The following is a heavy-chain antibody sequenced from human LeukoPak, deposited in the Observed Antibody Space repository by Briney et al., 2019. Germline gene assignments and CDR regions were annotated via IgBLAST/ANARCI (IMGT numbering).Heavy chain of an antibody. J-gene: IGHJ4*02. CDR1: GGSFSGYY. Sequence: PSETLSLTCAVYGGSFSGYYWSWIRQPPGKGLEWIGEINHSGSTNYNPSLKSRVTISVDTSKNQFSLKLSSVTAADTAVYYCARGRDTWIQLWSRGRLGIQFDYWGQGNLVTVSS. V-gene: IGHV4-34*01. CDR2: INHSGST. CDR3: ARGRDTWIQLWSRGRLGIQFDY. D-gene: IGHD5-18*01.